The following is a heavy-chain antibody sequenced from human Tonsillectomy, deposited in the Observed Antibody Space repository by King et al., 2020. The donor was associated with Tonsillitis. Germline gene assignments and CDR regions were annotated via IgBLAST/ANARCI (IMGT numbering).Heavy chain of an antibody. Sequence: VQLQESGPGLVKPSETLSLTCTVSGGSISSYYWSWIRQPPGKGLEWIGYIYYSGSTNYNPSLKSRVTISVDTSKNQFSLKLSSVTAADTAVYYCAVSSGWSGYYYYGMDVWGQGTTVTVAS. J-gene: IGHJ6*02. CDR1: GGSISSYY. V-gene: IGHV4-59*01. D-gene: IGHD6-19*01. CDR2: IYYSGST. CDR3: AVSSGWSGYYYYGMDV.